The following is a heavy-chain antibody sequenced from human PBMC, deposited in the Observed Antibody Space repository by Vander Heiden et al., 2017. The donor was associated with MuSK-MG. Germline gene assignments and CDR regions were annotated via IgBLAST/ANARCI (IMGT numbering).Heavy chain of an antibody. D-gene: IGHD6-19*01. Sequence: EVQLVESGGGLVKPGGSLRLSCAASGFTFSSYSMNWVRQAPGKGLEWVSSISSSSSYIYYADSVKGRFTISRDNAKNSLYLQMNSLRAEDTAVYYCARGRVSSGWSQEDWFDPWGQGTLVTVSS. CDR2: ISSSSSYI. CDR3: ARGRVSSGWSQEDWFDP. V-gene: IGHV3-21*03. J-gene: IGHJ5*02. CDR1: GFTFSSYS.